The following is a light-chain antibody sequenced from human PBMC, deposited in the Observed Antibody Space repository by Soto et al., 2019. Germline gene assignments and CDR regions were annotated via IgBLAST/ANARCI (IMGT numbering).Light chain of an antibody. Sequence: ELVLTQSPGTLSLSPGERATLSCRASQSVSSSYLAWYQQKPGQAPRLLIYAASSRATGIPDRFSGSGSGTDFTLTISILEPEDFAVYFCQQYGTSLPFTFGQGTKVEIK. CDR1: QSVSSSY. CDR2: AAS. J-gene: IGKJ2*01. CDR3: QQYGTSLPFT. V-gene: IGKV3-20*01.